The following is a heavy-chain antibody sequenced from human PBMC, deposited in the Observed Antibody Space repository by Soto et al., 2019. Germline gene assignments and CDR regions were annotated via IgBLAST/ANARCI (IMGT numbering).Heavy chain of an antibody. J-gene: IGHJ4*02. CDR1: GFXFSSYG. D-gene: IGHD6-6*01. V-gene: IGHV3-33*01. CDR2: IWDDGSTE. Sequence: XLRLSWAASGFXFSSYGMHWVRQAPGKGLEWVAVIWDDGSTEFYADSVKGRFTISRDNSKNTLYLKMNSLRAVYTAVYYCARGNRPDFDYWGQGTLGTVSS. CDR3: ARGNRPDFDY.